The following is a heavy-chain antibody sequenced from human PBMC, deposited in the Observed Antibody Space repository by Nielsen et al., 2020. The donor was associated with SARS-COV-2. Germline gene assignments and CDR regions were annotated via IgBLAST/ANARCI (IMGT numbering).Heavy chain of an antibody. Sequence: ASVKVSCKASGYTFTTYDLNWVRQATGQGLEWMGWMNPKSGFTAYAQRFQGRVTLTRDTSTSTVYMDLRSLRSEDTAVYYCARDLGNVPTEVADSGDYYFGMDVWGQGTTVTVSS. CDR2: MNPKSGFT. CDR3: ARDLGNVPTEVADSGDYYFGMDV. CDR1: GYTFTTYD. V-gene: IGHV1-8*01. J-gene: IGHJ6*02. D-gene: IGHD6-19*01.